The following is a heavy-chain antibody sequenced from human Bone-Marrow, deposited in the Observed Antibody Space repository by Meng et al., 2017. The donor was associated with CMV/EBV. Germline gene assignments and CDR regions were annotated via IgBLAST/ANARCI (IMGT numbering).Heavy chain of an antibody. J-gene: IGHJ6*02. Sequence: ASVKVSCKASGYTFTLYGITWVRQAPGQGLEWMGWISTYTGDRNYAPKLQGRVTMTTDTSTSTAYMDLRSLRPDDTAVYYCAVRVHCSSTSCYTHLYYYYGMDVWGQGTTVTVSS. V-gene: IGHV1-18*01. CDR3: AVRVHCSSTSCYTHLYYYYGMDV. CDR1: GYTFTLYG. CDR2: ISTYTGDR. D-gene: IGHD2-2*02.